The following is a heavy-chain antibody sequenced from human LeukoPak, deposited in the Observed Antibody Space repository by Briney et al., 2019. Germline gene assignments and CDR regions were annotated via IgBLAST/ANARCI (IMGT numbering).Heavy chain of an antibody. CDR1: GFSLSTSGVG. D-gene: IGHD3-10*01. Sequence: SSPTQVPPTQTLTLPSTFSGFSLSTSGVGVGWIRQPPGKALEWLALIYWDDDKRYSPSLKNRLTITKGTSKNQVVLTMPNMDPVDTDTYYCAHRRGYYAPESYWCPCHHCVQETLVTVSS. V-gene: IGHV2-5*02. CDR2: IYWDDDK. CDR3: AHRRGYYAPESYWCPCHH. J-gene: IGHJ5*02.